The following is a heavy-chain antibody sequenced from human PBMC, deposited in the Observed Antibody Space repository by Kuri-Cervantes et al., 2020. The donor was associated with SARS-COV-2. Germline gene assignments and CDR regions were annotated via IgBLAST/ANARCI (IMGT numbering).Heavy chain of an antibody. CDR1: GFTFSSYG. CDR2: IWYGGSNK. CDR3: AKDRAPRSSDYFDY. Sequence: GGSLRLSCAASGFTFSSYGMHWVRQAPGKGLEWVAVIWYGGSNKYYADSVKGRFTISRDNSKNTLYLQMSSLRAEDTAVYYCAKDRAPRSSDYFDYWGQGTLVTVSS. J-gene: IGHJ4*02. D-gene: IGHD6-25*01. V-gene: IGHV3-30*02.